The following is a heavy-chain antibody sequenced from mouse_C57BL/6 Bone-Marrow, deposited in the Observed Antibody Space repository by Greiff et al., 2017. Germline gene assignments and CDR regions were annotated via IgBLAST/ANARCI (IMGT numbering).Heavy chain of an antibody. CDR1: GYTFPSYG. D-gene: IGHD1-1*01. Sequence: QVQLPQSGAELARPGASVKLSCKASGYTFPSYGISWVKQRTGQGLEWIGEIYPRSGYPYSIEKFKGKATLTADKSSSTAYMELRSLTSEDSAVYFCARSGPYYGSSYVWYFDVWGTGTTVTVSS. CDR2: IYPRSGYP. CDR3: ARSGPYYGSSYVWYFDV. V-gene: IGHV1-81*01. J-gene: IGHJ1*03.